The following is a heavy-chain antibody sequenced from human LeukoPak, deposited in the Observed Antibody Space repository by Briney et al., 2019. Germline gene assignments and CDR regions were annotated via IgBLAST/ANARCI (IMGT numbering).Heavy chain of an antibody. CDR2: IYYSGST. V-gene: IGHV4-59*12. CDR1: GYSISGSYY. J-gene: IGHJ4*02. Sequence: ESSETLSLTCTVSGYSISGSYYWSWIRQPPGKGLEWIGYIYYSGSTNYNPSLKSRVTISVDTSKKQFSLKLSSVTAADTAVYYCARSPPKYYGSEYYFDYWGQGTLVTVSS. CDR3: ARSPPKYYGSEYYFDY. D-gene: IGHD3-10*01.